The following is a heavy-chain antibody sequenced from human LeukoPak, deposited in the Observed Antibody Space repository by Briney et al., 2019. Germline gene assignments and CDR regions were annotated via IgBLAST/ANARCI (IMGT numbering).Heavy chain of an antibody. CDR1: GYTFTSYG. Sequence: SVKVSCKASGYTFTSYGISWVRQAPGQGLEWMGGIIPILGIANYAQKFQGRVTITADKSTSTAYMELSSLRSEDTAVYHCARGYYDSSGYRYDAFDIWGQGTMVTVSS. J-gene: IGHJ3*02. CDR3: ARGYYDSSGYRYDAFDI. V-gene: IGHV1-69*10. D-gene: IGHD3-22*01. CDR2: IIPILGIA.